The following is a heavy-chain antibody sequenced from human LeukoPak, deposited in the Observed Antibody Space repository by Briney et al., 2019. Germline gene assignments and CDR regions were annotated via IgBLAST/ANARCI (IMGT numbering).Heavy chain of an antibody. V-gene: IGHV3-23*01. Sequence: GGSLRLSCAASGFTFSSYGMSWVRQAPGKGLEWVSAISGSGGSTYYADSVKGRFTISRDNSKNTLYLQMSSLRAVDTAIYYCAKDPSTFLTTGWYFDLWGRGTLVTVSS. D-gene: IGHD4-17*01. J-gene: IGHJ2*01. CDR2: ISGSGGST. CDR3: AKDPSTFLTTGWYFDL. CDR1: GFTFSSYG.